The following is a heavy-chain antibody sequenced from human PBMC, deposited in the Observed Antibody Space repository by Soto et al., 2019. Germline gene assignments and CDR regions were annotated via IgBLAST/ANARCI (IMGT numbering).Heavy chain of an antibody. Sequence: EVPLLESGGGLVQPGGSLRLSCAASGFTFRNFAMKWVRQAPGKGLQWVSVIGSGGDGIHYADSVKGRFTISRDNSKNTVNLQMNSLRAEDTAVYYCATYGQHLMDSWGQGTLVNVSS. J-gene: IGHJ4*02. CDR2: IGSGGDGI. V-gene: IGHV3-23*01. CDR3: ATYGQHLMDS. CDR1: GFTFRNFA. D-gene: IGHD4-17*01.